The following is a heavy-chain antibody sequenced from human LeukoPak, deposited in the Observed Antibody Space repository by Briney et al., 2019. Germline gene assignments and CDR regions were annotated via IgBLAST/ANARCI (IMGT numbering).Heavy chain of an antibody. D-gene: IGHD3-22*01. CDR3: ARDSRYYYDSSGNYYFDY. J-gene: IGHJ4*02. V-gene: IGHV1-69*13. CDR1: GGTFISYA. Sequence: SVKVSCKASGGTFISYAISWVRQAPGQGLEWMGGIIPIFGTANYAQKFQGRVTITADESTSTAYMELSSLRSEDTAVYYCARDSRYYYDSSGNYYFDYWGQGTLVTVSS. CDR2: IIPIFGTA.